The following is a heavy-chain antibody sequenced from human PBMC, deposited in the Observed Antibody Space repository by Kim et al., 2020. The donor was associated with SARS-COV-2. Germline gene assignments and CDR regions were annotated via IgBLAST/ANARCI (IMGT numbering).Heavy chain of an antibody. CDR3: ARGWGGVSSSWTPLDY. CDR1: GFTFSSYG. CDR2: IWYDGSNK. D-gene: IGHD6-13*01. J-gene: IGHJ4*02. Sequence: GGSLRLSCAASGFTFSSYGMHWVRQAPGKGLEWVAVIWYDGSNKYYADSVKGRFTISRDNSKNTLYLQMNSLRAEDTAVYYCARGWGGVSSSWTPLDYWGQGTLVTVSS. V-gene: IGHV3-33*01.